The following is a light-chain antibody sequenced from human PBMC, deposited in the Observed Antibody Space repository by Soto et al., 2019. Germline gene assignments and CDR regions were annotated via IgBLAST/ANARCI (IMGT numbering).Light chain of an antibody. Sequence: DIQMTQSPSSLSASVGDRVTITCRASQSISTYLNWYQQKVGKAPKLLIYAASSLQRGVPSRFSGSGSGTDFNLTISSLQPEDFATYYCQQSYSTPRTFCQGTKLEIK. CDR3: QQSYSTPRT. V-gene: IGKV1-39*01. J-gene: IGKJ2*02. CDR1: QSISTY. CDR2: AAS.